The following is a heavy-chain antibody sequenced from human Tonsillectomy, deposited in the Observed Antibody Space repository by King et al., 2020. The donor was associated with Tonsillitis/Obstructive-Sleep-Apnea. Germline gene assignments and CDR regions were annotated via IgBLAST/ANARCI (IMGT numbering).Heavy chain of an antibody. CDR3: ARQGSGSPFDF. CDR2: INHSGST. D-gene: IGHD3-3*01. J-gene: IGHJ4*02. Sequence: VQLQQWGAGLLKPSETLSLTCAVYGGSFSGYYWSWIRQPPGKGLEWIGEINHSGSTNYNPSLKSRVTISVDTSKNQFSLELSSVTAADTAVYYCARQGSGSPFDFWGQGTLVTVSS. V-gene: IGHV4-34*01. CDR1: GGSFSGYY.